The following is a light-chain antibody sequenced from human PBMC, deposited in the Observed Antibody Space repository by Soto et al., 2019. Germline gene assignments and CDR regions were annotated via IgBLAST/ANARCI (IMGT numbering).Light chain of an antibody. Sequence: QSVLTRAPSASGTPGQRVTISCSGSSSNIGSNTVTWYQQVPGTAPKLLIYSNDQRPSGVPDRFSGSKSGTSASLAIAGLQPEDEADYYCAAWDDSMNGWVFGGGTKVTVL. CDR1: SSNIGSNT. V-gene: IGLV1-44*01. CDR3: AAWDDSMNGWV. J-gene: IGLJ3*02. CDR2: SND.